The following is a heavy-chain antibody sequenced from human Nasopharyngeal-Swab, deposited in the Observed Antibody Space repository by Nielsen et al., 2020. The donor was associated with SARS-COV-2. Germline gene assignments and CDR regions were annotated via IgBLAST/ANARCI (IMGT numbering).Heavy chain of an antibody. D-gene: IGHD3-10*01. CDR2: IYYSGST. J-gene: IGHJ6*02. CDR1: GGSVSSGSYY. CDR3: ARDHYGSGSPSMDV. V-gene: IGHV4-61*01. Sequence: SETLSLTCTVSGGSVSSGSYYWSWIRQPPGKGLEWIGYIYYSGSTNYNPSLKSRVTISVDTSKNQFSLKLSSVTAADTAVYYCARDHYGSGSPSMDVWGLGTTVTVSS.